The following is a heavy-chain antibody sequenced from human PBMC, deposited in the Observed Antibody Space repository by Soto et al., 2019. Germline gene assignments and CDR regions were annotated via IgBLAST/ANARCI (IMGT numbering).Heavy chain of an antibody. CDR1: GGSFSGYY. Sequence: SETLSLTCAVYGGSFSGYYWNWIRQPPGKGLEWIGEISQSGSTNYNPSLKGRVTISVDTSKNQFSLKLSSLTAADASVYYWARGRSVRPTSPFRPQFGRSCSEPRGPGTRVTVAS. V-gene: IGHV4-34*01. CDR2: ISQSGST. D-gene: IGHD3-10*01. CDR3: ARGRSVRPTSPFRPQFGRSCSEP. J-gene: IGHJ5*02.